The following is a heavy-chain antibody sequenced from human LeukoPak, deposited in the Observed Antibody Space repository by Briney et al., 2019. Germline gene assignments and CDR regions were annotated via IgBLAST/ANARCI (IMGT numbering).Heavy chain of an antibody. V-gene: IGHV1-18*01. CDR1: GYTFTSYG. D-gene: IGHD6-6*01. CDR2: ISAYNGNT. Sequence: GASVKVSFTASGYTFTSYGISWVRQAPGQGLEWMGWISAYNGNTNYAQKLQGRVTMTTDTSTSTAYMELRSLRSEDTAVYYCARVSSSDAFDIWGQGTMVTVSS. J-gene: IGHJ3*02. CDR3: ARVSSSDAFDI.